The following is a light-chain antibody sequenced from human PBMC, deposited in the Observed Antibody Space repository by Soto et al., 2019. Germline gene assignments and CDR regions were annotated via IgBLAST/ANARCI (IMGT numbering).Light chain of an antibody. V-gene: IGLV2-14*01. CDR2: DVS. J-gene: IGLJ2*01. CDR3: SSYTTSNTLL. CDR1: SGDIGGYNY. Sequence: QSALTQPASVSGSHGQSITISCTGTSGDIGGYNYVSWYQQHPGKAPKLMIYDVSDRPSGVSNRFSGSKSGNTASLTISGLRAEDEADYYCSSYTTSNTLLFGGGTQLTVL.